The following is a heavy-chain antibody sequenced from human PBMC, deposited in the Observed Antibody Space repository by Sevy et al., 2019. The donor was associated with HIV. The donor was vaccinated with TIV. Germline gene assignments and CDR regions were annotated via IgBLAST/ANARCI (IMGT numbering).Heavy chain of an antibody. CDR3: AKDKNPYCSGGSCYPTPFHY. CDR1: GFTFDDYA. J-gene: IGHJ4*02. CDR2: ISWNSGSI. V-gene: IGHV3-9*01. Sequence: GGSLRLSCAASGFTFDDYAMHWVRQAPGKGLEWVSGISWNSGSIGYADSVKGRFTISRDNAKNSLYLQMNSLRAEDTALYYCAKDKNPYCSGGSCYPTPFHYWGQGTLVTVSS. D-gene: IGHD2-15*01.